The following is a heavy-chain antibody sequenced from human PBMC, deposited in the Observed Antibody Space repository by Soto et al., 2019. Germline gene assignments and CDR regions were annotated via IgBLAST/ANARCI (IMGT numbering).Heavy chain of an antibody. CDR1: GGTFSSYA. CDR3: ARASYYYGSGSYIYYYYGMDV. J-gene: IGHJ6*02. D-gene: IGHD3-10*01. Sequence: SVKVSCKASGGTFSSYAISWVRQAPGQGLEWMGGIIPIFGTANYAQKFQGRVTITADESTSTAYMELSSLRSEDTAVYYCARASYYYGSGSYIYYYYGMDVWGQGTTVAVSS. CDR2: IIPIFGTA. V-gene: IGHV1-69*13.